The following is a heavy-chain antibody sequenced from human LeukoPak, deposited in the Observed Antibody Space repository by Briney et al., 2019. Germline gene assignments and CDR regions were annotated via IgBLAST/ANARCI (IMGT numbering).Heavy chain of an antibody. CDR3: VVGGSPGY. J-gene: IGHJ4*02. V-gene: IGHV3-74*01. Sequence: GGSLRLSCAASGLAFSAYKMHWVRHAPRKGLVWVSRISTDGYTTDYADFVQGRFTASRDNTKNTWSLEMNSLRAEDTAVYYCVVGGSPGYWGQGTLVTVSS. CDR1: GLAFSAYK. D-gene: IGHD2-15*01. CDR2: ISTDGYTT.